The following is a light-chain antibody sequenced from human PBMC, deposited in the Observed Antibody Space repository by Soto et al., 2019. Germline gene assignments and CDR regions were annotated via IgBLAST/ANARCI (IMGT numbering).Light chain of an antibody. Sequence: DIQMTQSPSTLSASVEDRVTITCRGSQSISSWLAWYQQKPGKAPKLLIYKASSLESGVPSRFSGSGSGTAFTLTISSLQPDDFATYYCQQYNSYSETFGQGTKLEIK. CDR3: QQYNSYSET. V-gene: IGKV1-5*03. CDR2: KAS. CDR1: QSISSW. J-gene: IGKJ2*01.